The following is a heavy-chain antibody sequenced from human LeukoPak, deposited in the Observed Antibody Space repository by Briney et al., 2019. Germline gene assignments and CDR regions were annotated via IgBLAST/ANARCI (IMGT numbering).Heavy chain of an antibody. J-gene: IGHJ4*02. CDR1: GGSFSGYY. D-gene: IGHD3-10*01. V-gene: IGHV4-34*01. CDR3: ARGTPNYHGSGSYFY. Sequence: SETLSLTYAVYGGSFSGYYWSWIRQPPGKGLEWIGEINHSGSTNYNPSLKSRVTISVDTSKNQFSLKLSSVTAADTAVYYCARGTPNYHGSGSYFYWGQGTLVTVSS. CDR2: INHSGST.